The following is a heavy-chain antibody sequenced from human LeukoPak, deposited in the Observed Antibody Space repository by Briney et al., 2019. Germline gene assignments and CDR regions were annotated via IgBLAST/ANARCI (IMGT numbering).Heavy chain of an antibody. D-gene: IGHD2-21*01. V-gene: IGHV3-30*02. Sequence: GGSLRLSCAASGFTFSSYGMHWVRQAPGKGLEWVAFIRCDGSNKYYADSVRGRFTISRDNSKNTLYLQMNSLRAEDTALYYCAKIPGGSNPFDYWGQGTPVTVSS. J-gene: IGHJ4*02. CDR3: AKIPGGSNPFDY. CDR1: GFTFSSYG. CDR2: IRCDGSNK.